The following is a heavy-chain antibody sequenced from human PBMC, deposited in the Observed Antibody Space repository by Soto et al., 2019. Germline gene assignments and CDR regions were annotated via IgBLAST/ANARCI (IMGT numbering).Heavy chain of an antibody. V-gene: IGHV4-30-4*01. Sequence: PSETLSLTCTVSGGSISSGDYYWSWIRQPPGKGLEWIGYIYYSGSTYYNPSLKSRVTISVDTSKNQFSLKLSSVTAADTAVYNCARDVSGLFFAYSAQGSLVTVSS. CDR2: IYYSGST. CDR1: GGSISSGDYY. CDR3: ARDVSGLFFAY. D-gene: IGHD2-8*02. J-gene: IGHJ4*02.